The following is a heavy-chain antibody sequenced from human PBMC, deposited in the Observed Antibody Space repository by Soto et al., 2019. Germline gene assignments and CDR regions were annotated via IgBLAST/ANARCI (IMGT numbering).Heavy chain of an antibody. CDR3: ARDHGISGYYYYYYYGMDV. Sequence: SVKVSCKASGGTLSSYAISWVRQAPGQGLEWMGGIIPIFGTANYAQKFQGRVTITADESTSTAYMELSSLRSEDTAVYYCARDHGISGYYYYYYYGMDVWGQGTTVTVSS. V-gene: IGHV1-69*13. CDR1: GGTLSSYA. J-gene: IGHJ6*02. D-gene: IGHD3-22*01. CDR2: IIPIFGTA.